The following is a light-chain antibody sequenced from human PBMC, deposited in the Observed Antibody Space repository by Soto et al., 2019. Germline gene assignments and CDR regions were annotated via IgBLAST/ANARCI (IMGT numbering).Light chain of an antibody. J-gene: IGLJ2*01. CDR2: LEGSGSY. CDR3: ETWDRNTLVV. CDR1: SGHSSYI. V-gene: IGLV4-60*03. Sequence: QPVLTQSSSASASLGSSVKLTCTLSSGHSSYIIAWHQQQPGKAPRYLMKLEGSGSYNKGSGVPDRFSGSSSGADRYLTISNLQSEDEADYYCETWDRNTLVVFGGGTKLTVL.